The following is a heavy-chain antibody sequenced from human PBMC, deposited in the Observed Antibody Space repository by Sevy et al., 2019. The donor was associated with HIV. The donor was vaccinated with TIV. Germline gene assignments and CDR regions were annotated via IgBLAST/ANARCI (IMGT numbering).Heavy chain of an antibody. D-gene: IGHD3-10*01. CDR2: ISGFDGNT. CDR1: GYTFTNYG. CDR3: ARAKGDAPTEVQGVVHDPGFGLSHGTSYYYGMDV. J-gene: IGHJ6*02. Sequence: ASVKVSCKTSGYTFTNYGITWVRQAPGQGLEWMGWISGFDGNTRYTEKFQGRVTMTTETSKSTIYMELRSLRSGDTAVYYCARAKGDAPTEVQGVVHDPGFGLSHGTSYYYGMDVWGQGTTVTVSS. V-gene: IGHV1-18*01.